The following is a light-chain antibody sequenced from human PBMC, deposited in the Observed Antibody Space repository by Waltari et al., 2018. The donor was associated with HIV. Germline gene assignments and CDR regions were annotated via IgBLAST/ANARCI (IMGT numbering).Light chain of an antibody. CDR2: EDD. CDR3: GTWDTSLSAVV. J-gene: IGLJ3*02. V-gene: IGLV1-51*02. Sequence: QSVLTQPPSVSAAPGQKVSISCSGSTSNIGDNFLSWFQQFPVTAPKLLIYEDDKRPSGIPDRFTGFKSGTSATLVITGLQTGDEAVYYCGTWDTSLSAVVFGGGTNLTVL. CDR1: TSNIGDNF.